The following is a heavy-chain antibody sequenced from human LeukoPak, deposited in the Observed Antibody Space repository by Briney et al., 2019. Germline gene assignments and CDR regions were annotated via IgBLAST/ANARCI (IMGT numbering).Heavy chain of an antibody. D-gene: IGHD4-11*01. CDR3: ARGATVTTYYSYYGMDV. CDR1: GGSISSYY. Sequence: PSETLSLTCTVSGGSISSYYWSWIRQPPGKGLEWIGYIYYSGSTNYNPSLKSRVTMSVDTSKKQFSLKLSSVTAADTAVYYCARGATVTTYYSYYGMDVWGQGTTVTVSS. J-gene: IGHJ6*02. CDR2: IYYSGST. V-gene: IGHV4-59*01.